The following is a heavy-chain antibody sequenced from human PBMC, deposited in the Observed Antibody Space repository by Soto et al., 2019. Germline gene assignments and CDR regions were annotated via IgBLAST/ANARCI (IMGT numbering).Heavy chain of an antibody. Sequence: QVQLVESGGGVVQPGRSLRLSCAASGFTFSSYGMHWVRQAPGKGLEWVAVIWYDGSNKYYADSVKGRFTISRDNSKNTLYLEMNSLRAEDTAVYYCARDLGELYYGSGSYYFVGQGIDYWGQGTLVTVSS. J-gene: IGHJ4*02. V-gene: IGHV3-33*01. CDR2: IWYDGSNK. CDR1: GFTFSSYG. D-gene: IGHD3-10*01. CDR3: ARDLGELYYGSGSYYFVGQGIDY.